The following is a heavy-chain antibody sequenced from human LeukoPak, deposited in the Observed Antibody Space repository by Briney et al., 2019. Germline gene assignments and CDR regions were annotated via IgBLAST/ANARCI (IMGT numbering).Heavy chain of an antibody. D-gene: IGHD4-17*01. CDR3: ARDPTVTNFHDAFDI. Sequence: PGGSLRLSCAAAGFTLRVTHRSCMPQAPGKGLEWVATIKQDGSQKEYVDSVKGRFTISRDNAKNSLYLQMNSLRAEDTAVYYCARDPTVTNFHDAFDIWGGGGMVSVSS. CDR1: GFTLRVTH. J-gene: IGHJ3*02. V-gene: IGHV3-7*05. CDR2: IKQDGSQK.